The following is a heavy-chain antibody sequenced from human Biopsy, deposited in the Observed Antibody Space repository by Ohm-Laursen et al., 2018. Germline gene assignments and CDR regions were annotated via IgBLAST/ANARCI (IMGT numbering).Heavy chain of an antibody. Sequence: GSSVKVSCKPSGYTFTSHAINWVRQAPGQGLEWMGWMSPNTGNTVYAQRFQDRVTMTSDTSTGTAYMELTRLTSDDTAVYFCARWETTLGRSLDSWGQGTLVAVSS. CDR3: ARWETTLGRSLDS. J-gene: IGHJ4*02. D-gene: IGHD1-26*01. V-gene: IGHV1-8*01. CDR1: GYTFTSHA. CDR2: MSPNTGNT.